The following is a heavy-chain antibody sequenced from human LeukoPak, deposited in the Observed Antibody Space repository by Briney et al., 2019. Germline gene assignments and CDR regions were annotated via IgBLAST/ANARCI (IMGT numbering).Heavy chain of an antibody. CDR2: IIPIFGTA. Sequence: SVKVSCKASGGTFSSYAISWVRQAPGQGLEWMGGIIPIFGTANYAQKFQGRVTITTDESTSTAYMELSSLRSADTAVYYCARNIVVVVAATPYYYYMDVWGKGTTVTVSS. V-gene: IGHV1-69*05. CDR1: GGTFSSYA. J-gene: IGHJ6*03. CDR3: ARNIVVVVAATPYYYYMDV. D-gene: IGHD2-15*01.